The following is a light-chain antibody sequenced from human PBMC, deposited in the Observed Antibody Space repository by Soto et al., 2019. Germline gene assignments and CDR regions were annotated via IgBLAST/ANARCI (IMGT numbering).Light chain of an antibody. J-gene: IGKJ2*01. CDR1: QSISSW. Sequence: DIQMTQSPSTLCASVGDRVTITCRASQSISSWLAWYQLKPGKAPKLLIYDASSLESGVPSRFSGSGSGTEFTLTISSLQPDDFATYYCQQYNSYPMYTFGQGTKLEIK. CDR2: DAS. CDR3: QQYNSYPMYT. V-gene: IGKV1-5*01.